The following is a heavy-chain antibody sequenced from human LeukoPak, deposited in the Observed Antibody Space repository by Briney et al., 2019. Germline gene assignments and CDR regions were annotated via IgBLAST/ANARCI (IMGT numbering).Heavy chain of an antibody. J-gene: IGHJ4*02. D-gene: IGHD4-17*01. CDR1: GFTFSTNV. CDR2: IWHDGSNK. Sequence: GGSLRLSCVASGFTFSTNVMHWVRQAPGKGLEWVALIWHDGSNKYYADSVKGRFTISRDNSKNTLYLQMNSLRAEDTALYYCAKDDGDYGFDYWGQGTLVTVSS. V-gene: IGHV3-30*02. CDR3: AKDDGDYGFDY.